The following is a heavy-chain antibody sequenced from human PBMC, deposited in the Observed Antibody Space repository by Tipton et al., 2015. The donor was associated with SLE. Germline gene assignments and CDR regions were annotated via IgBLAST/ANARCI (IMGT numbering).Heavy chain of an antibody. CDR1: GFTFSTYS. V-gene: IGHV3-48*01. Sequence: SLRLSCAASGFTFSTYSMNWVRQAPGKGLEWVSYISSSSSTISYADSVKGRFTISRDNAKNSLYLQMNSLRAEDTAVYYCSRDLESRSWYREIDYWGQGTLVTVSS. CDR3: SRDLESRSWYREIDY. CDR2: ISSSSSTI. J-gene: IGHJ4*02. D-gene: IGHD6-13*01.